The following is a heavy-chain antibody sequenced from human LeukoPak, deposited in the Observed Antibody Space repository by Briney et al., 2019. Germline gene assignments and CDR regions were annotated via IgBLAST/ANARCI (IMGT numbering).Heavy chain of an antibody. CDR3: ARGGVEMATNYLPNFDY. CDR2: INPSGGST. Sequence: ASVKVSCKASGYTFTSCYMHWVRQAPGQGLEWMGIINPSGGSTSYAQKFQGRVTMTRDTSTSTVYMELSSLRSEDTAVYYCARGGVEMATNYLPNFDYWGQGTLVTVSS. J-gene: IGHJ4*02. D-gene: IGHD5-12*01. V-gene: IGHV1-46*01. CDR1: GYTFTSCY.